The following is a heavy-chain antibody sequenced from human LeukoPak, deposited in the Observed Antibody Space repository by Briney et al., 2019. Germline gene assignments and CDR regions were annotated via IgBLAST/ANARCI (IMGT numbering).Heavy chain of an antibody. J-gene: IGHJ4*02. V-gene: IGHV3-11*04. CDR3: ARDDGRRATSIVVFGN. CDR1: GLIFSDYY. Sequence: GGSLRLSCAVSGLIFSDYYMSWIRQAPGEGLEWISYISGSGSSTNYADSVKGRFTISRDNAKNSLYLQMNSLRAEDTAMYYCARDDGRRATSIVVFGNWGQGTLVTVSS. CDR2: ISGSGSST. D-gene: IGHD2-2*01.